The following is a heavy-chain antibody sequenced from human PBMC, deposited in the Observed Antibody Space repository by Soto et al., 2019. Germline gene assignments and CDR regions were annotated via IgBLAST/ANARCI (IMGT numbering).Heavy chain of an antibody. CDR3: ANSPYSKASRYYFDY. Sequence: VGSLRLSCAASGFTFSSYAMSWVRQAPGKGLEWVSAISGSGGSTYYADSVKGRSTISRDNSKNTLYLQMNSLRAEDTAVYYCANSPYSKASRYYFDYWGQGTLVTVSS. CDR1: GFTFSSYA. D-gene: IGHD4-4*01. CDR2: ISGSGGST. J-gene: IGHJ4*02. V-gene: IGHV3-23*01.